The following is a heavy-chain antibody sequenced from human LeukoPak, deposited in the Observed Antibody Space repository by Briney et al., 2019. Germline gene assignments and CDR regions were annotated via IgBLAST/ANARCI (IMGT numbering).Heavy chain of an antibody. CDR1: GGSFSGYY. J-gene: IGHJ4*02. CDR2: INHSGST. Sequence: SETLSLTCAVYGGSFSGYYWSWIRQPPGEGLEWIGEINHSGSTNYNPSLKSRVTISVDTSKNQFSLKLSSVTAADTAVYYCARGGPNDYTDYWGQGTLVTVSS. V-gene: IGHV4-34*01. CDR3: ARGGPNDYTDY.